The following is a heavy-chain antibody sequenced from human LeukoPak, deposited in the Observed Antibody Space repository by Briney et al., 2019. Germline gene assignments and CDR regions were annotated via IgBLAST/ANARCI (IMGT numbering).Heavy chain of an antibody. V-gene: IGHV4-34*01. D-gene: IGHD1-14*01. CDR2: INHSGST. Sequence: SETLSLTCAVYGGSFSGYYWSWIRQPPGKGLEWIGEINHSGSTNYNPSLKSRVTTSVDTSKNQLSLELTSVTAADTAMYYCARGRTSNWFDPWGQGTLVTVSS. CDR1: GGSFSGYY. J-gene: IGHJ5*02. CDR3: ARGRTSNWFDP.